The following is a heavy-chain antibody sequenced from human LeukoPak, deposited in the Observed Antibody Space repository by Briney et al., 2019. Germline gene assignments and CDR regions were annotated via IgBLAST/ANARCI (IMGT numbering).Heavy chain of an antibody. CDR2: ISASGGST. V-gene: IGHV3-23*01. D-gene: IGHD2-2*02. CDR1: GFTFSSYA. CDR3: AKDLPIVAVPAAIGGIDY. J-gene: IGHJ4*02. Sequence: GGSLRLSCAASGFTFSSYAMIWVRQAPGKGLEWVSGISASGGSTYYADSVKGRFTISRDNSKNTLYLQMNSLRAEDTAVYYCAKDLPIVAVPAAIGGIDYWGQGTLVAVSS.